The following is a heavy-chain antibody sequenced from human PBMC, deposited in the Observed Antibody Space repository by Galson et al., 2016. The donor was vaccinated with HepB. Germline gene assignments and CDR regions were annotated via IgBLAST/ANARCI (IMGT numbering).Heavy chain of an antibody. Sequence: SLRLSCAASGFSLSNHAMDWVRQAPGKGLEWVAVISYDGSDKYYADSVKGRFTISRDNSKNTLYLQMNSLRAEDTAVYSSARASIVGATSGFDFWGQGTLVTVSS. J-gene: IGHJ4*02. CDR2: ISYDGSDK. CDR3: ARASIVGATSGFDF. V-gene: IGHV3-30*04. D-gene: IGHD1-26*01. CDR1: GFSLSNHA.